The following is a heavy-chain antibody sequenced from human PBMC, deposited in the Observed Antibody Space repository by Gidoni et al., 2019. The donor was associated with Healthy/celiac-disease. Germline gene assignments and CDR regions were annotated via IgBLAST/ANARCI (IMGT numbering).Heavy chain of an antibody. CDR3: ASDGGNSDGIFDY. D-gene: IGHD2-21*02. CDR2: IYHSGST. CDR1: GYSLSSGYY. Sequence: QVQLQESGPGLVKPSETLSLTCAVSGYSLSSGYYWGWIRQPPGKGLEWIGSIYHSGSTYYNPSLKSRVTISVDTSKNQCSLKLSSVTAADTAVYYCASDGGNSDGIFDYWGQGTLVTVSS. J-gene: IGHJ4*02. V-gene: IGHV4-38-2*01.